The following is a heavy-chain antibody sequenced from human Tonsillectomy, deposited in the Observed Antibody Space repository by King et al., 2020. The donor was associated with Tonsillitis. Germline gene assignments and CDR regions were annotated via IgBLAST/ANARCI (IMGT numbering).Heavy chain of an antibody. CDR1: GFTFSSYA. CDR2: ISGSGGST. D-gene: IGHD3-22*01. V-gene: IGHV3-23*04. CDR3: AKPRGPSSGYSNWFDP. Sequence: EVQLVESGGGLVQPGGSLRLSCAASGFTFSSYAMSWVRQAPGKGLEWVSAISGSGGSTYYADSVKGRFTISRDNSKNTLYLQMNSLRAEDTAVYYCAKPRGPSSGYSNWFDPWGQGNLVTVSS. J-gene: IGHJ5*02.